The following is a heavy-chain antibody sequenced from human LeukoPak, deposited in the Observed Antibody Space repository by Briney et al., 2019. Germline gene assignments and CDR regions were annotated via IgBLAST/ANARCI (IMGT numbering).Heavy chain of an antibody. D-gene: IGHD2-2*01. V-gene: IGHV3-53*01. Sequence: PGGSLRLSCAASGFTVSSNYMSRVRQAPGKGLEWVSVIYSGGSTYYADSVKGRFTISRDNSKNTLYLQMNSLRAEDTAVYYCARGYCSSTSCYFDYWGQGTLVTVSS. CDR2: IYSGGST. J-gene: IGHJ4*02. CDR3: ARGYCSSTSCYFDY. CDR1: GFTVSSNY.